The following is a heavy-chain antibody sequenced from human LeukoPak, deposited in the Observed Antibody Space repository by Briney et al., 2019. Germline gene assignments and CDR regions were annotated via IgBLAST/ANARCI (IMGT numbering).Heavy chain of an antibody. CDR1: GDSISSSY. CDR2: IYYSGST. V-gene: IGHV4-59*08. J-gene: IGHJ4*02. CDR3: ARRRGPYLDY. Sequence: SETLSLTCTVSGDSISSSYWSWIRQPPGKGLEWIGYIYYSGSTNYNPSLKSRVTISVDTSKDQCSLKLSSVTAADTAVYYRARRRGPYLDYWGQGALVTVSS.